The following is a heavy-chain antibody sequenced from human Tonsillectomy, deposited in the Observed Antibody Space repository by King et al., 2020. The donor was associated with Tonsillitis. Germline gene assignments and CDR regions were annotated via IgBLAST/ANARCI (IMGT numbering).Heavy chain of an antibody. V-gene: IGHV3-23*04. CDR3: AKGGADTCYWRDP. D-gene: IGHD4/OR15-4a*01. J-gene: IGHJ5*02. Sequence: VQLVESGGGLVQPGGSLRLSCAASGFTFSSYAMSWVRQAPGKGLEWVAGISGSGGATDYTDSVKGRVTISRDNSKNTLYLEMSTLTAADTAIYYCAKGGADTCYWRDPWGQGTLVTVSS. CDR1: GFTFSSYA. CDR2: ISGSGGAT.